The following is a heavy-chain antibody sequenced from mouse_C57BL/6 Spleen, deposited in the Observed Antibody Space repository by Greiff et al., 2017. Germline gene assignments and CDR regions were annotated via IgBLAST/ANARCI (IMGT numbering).Heavy chain of an antibody. CDR3: TRGSY. CDR2: FDPETGGT. Sequence: VQLQESGAELVSPGASVTLSCKASGYTFTDYEMHWVKQTPVHGLEWIGAFDPETGGTAYNQKFKGKAILTADNASSTAYMELRSLTSEDSAVYYCTRGSYWGQGTTLTVSS. CDR1: GYTFTDYE. V-gene: IGHV1-15*01. J-gene: IGHJ2*01.